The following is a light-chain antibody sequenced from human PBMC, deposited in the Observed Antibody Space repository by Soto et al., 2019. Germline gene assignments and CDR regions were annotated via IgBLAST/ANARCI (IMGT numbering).Light chain of an antibody. Sequence: DIQMTQSPSSLSASVGDRVTITCRASQYISTYLNWYQQKPGKAPKVLIYGTSSLQSGVPSRFSGSGSGADFTLTISSLQPEDFATYYCQQTYRTPVTFGQGTKLEIK. V-gene: IGKV1-39*01. CDR3: QQTYRTPVT. J-gene: IGKJ2*01. CDR1: QYISTY. CDR2: GTS.